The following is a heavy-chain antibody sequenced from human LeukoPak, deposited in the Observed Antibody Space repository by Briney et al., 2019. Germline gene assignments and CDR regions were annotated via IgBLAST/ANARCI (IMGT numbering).Heavy chain of an antibody. D-gene: IGHD3-22*01. CDR3: ARSRYDSSGYYYFDY. Sequence: GGSLRLSCAASGFTFSNYAMHWVRQAPGKGLEWVAVIRYDGSNKYYADSVKGRFTISRDNSKNTLYLQMNSLRAEDTAVYYCARSRYDSSGYYYFDYWGQGTLVTVSS. J-gene: IGHJ4*02. V-gene: IGHV3-33*08. CDR2: IRYDGSNK. CDR1: GFTFSNYA.